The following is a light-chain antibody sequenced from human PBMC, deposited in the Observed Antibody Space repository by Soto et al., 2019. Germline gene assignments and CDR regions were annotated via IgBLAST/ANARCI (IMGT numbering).Light chain of an antibody. J-gene: IGLJ2*01. CDR1: KLGVKY. V-gene: IGLV3-1*01. CDR2: QDF. CDR3: QAWDSSTVV. Sequence: SYELTQPPSVSVSQDRQPTTPSPEDKLGVKYACWYQRRPGQSPVLVIYQDFKRPSGIPERFSGSNSGNTATLTISGTQAMDEADYYCQAWDSSTVVFGGGTKLTVL.